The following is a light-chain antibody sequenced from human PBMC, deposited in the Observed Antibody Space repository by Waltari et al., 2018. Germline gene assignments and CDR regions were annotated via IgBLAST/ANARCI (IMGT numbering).Light chain of an antibody. V-gene: IGLV2-8*01. J-gene: IGLJ3*02. CDR1: SSDVGGYNY. CDR3: SSSAGSNSWV. Sequence: QSALTQPPSASGSPGQSVTISCTGTSSDVGGYNYVSWYQQHPGKAPKVMIYEVNKRPSGVPDRFSGSKSGNTASLTVSGRQAEDEADYYCSSSAGSNSWVFGGGTKLTVL. CDR2: EVN.